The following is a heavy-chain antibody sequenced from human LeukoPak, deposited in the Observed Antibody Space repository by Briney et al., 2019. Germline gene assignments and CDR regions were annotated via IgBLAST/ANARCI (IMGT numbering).Heavy chain of an antibody. CDR1: GGSISSGSYY. CDR2: IYTSGST. D-gene: IGHD4-17*01. Sequence: SETLSLTCTVSGGSISSGSYYWSWIRQPAGKGLEWIGRIYTSGSTSYNPSLKSRVTISVDTSKNQFSLIMSSVTAADTAMYYCARAQPDYGDSYYFYYYFDVWGRGTTVTVSS. J-gene: IGHJ6*03. CDR3: ARAQPDYGDSYYFYYYFDV. V-gene: IGHV4-61*02.